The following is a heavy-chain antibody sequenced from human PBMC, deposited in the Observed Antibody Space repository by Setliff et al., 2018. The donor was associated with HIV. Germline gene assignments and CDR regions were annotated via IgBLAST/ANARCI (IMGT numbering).Heavy chain of an antibody. CDR1: GYAFSNYG. D-gene: IGHD6-13*01. Sequence: SVKVSCKASGYAFSNYGINWVRQAPGLGLEWMGWISGYNAKTDFAQKFRDRVSVTTDSSASTVYMEVMRLTSADTAVYYCAREGVATPDEEGYYFDQWGQGTLVTVSS. J-gene: IGHJ4*02. CDR3: AREGVATPDEEGYYFDQ. V-gene: IGHV1-18*01. CDR2: ISGYNAKT.